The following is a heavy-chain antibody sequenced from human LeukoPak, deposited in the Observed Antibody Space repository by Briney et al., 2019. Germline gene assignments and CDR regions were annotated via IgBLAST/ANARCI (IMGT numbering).Heavy chain of an antibody. V-gene: IGHV3-15*01. D-gene: IGHD1-14*01. CDR1: GFMFSGAW. Sequence: GGSLRLSCAASGFMFSGAWMCGVRQAPGGGVEGGVGIKSKTFAEATDYAAPGKGRFTISRDDSENTLYLQMNSLKTDDTAVYLCSTDWYNRWGREPLVTVSS. CDR2: IKSKTFAEAT. CDR3: STDWYNR. J-gene: IGHJ4*02.